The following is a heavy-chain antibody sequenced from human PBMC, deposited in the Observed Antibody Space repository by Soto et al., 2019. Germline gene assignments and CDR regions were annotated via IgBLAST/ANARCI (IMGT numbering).Heavy chain of an antibody. CDR1: GFTFNSFG. V-gene: IGHV3-30*18. D-gene: IGHD5-12*01. CDR2: ISYDGSNK. Sequence: QVQLVESGGGVVQPGRSLRLSCAASGFTFNSFGIHWVRQAPGKGLEWVALISYDGSNKYHADSVKGRFTISRDNSKNTVYLQMNSLRAEDTAMYYCAKDRVGRWLQLPGPDYWGQGALVTVSS. J-gene: IGHJ4*02. CDR3: AKDRVGRWLQLPGPDY.